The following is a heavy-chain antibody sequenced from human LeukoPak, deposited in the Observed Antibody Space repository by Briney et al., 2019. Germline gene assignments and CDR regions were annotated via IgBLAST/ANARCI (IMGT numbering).Heavy chain of an antibody. V-gene: IGHV3-21*01. CDR2: ISSTSSYI. J-gene: IGHJ6*03. Sequence: GGSLRLSCAASGFTFHNYGMSWVRQAPGKGLEWVSSISSTSSYIYYADSVKSRFTISRDNAKNSLYLQMNSLRAEDTAVYYCARSSGWYHRGPDYYYYYMDVWGKGTTVTVS. D-gene: IGHD6-19*01. CDR3: ARSSGWYHRGPDYYYYYMDV. CDR1: GFTFHNYG.